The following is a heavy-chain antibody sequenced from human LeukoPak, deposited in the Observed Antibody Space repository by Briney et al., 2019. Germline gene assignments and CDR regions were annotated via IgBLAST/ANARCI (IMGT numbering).Heavy chain of an antibody. CDR2: IFPGDSDS. V-gene: IGHV5-51*01. CDR1: GDRFTSYW. Sequence: NRGESLKISCKASGDRFTSYWVAWVRQQPGKGLEWMGIIFPGDSDSRYSPAFEGQVSISVDRSATTAYLHWSSLKASDTAMYYCASRPLHSQNYFVPWGQGPRVTVSP. CDR3: ASRPLHSQNYFVP. J-gene: IGHJ5*02. D-gene: IGHD1-7*01.